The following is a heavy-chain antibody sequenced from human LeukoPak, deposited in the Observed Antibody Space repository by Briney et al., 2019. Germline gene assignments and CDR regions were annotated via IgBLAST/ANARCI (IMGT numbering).Heavy chain of an antibody. CDR2: IYHSGST. CDR1: GYSISSGYY. CDR3: ARDDILTGYLYY. J-gene: IGHJ4*02. V-gene: IGHV4-38-2*02. Sequence: SETLSLTCTVSGYSISSGYYWGWIRQPPGKGLEWIGSIYHSGSTYYNPSLKSRVTISVDTSKNQFSLKLSSVTAADTAVYYCARDDILTGYLYYWGQGTLVTVSS. D-gene: IGHD3-9*01.